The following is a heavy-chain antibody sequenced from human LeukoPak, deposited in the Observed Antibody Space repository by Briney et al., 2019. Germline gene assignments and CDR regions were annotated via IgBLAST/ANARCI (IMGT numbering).Heavy chain of an antibody. J-gene: IGHJ4*02. Sequence: SQTLSLTCTVSGGSISSGGYYWSWIRQHPGKGLEWIGNIYYCGSTYYNPSLKSRVTISLDTSKNQFSLKLSSVTAADTAVYYCARDYRPYSSSWYYDYWGQGTLVTVSS. D-gene: IGHD6-13*01. CDR3: ARDYRPYSSSWYYDY. CDR1: GGSISSGGYY. CDR2: IYYCGST. V-gene: IGHV4-31*03.